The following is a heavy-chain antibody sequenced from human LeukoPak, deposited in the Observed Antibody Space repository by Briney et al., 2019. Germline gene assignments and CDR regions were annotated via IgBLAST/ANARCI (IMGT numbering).Heavy chain of an antibody. J-gene: IGHJ4*02. CDR2: ISYDGTNK. D-gene: IGHD3-10*01. CDR1: GFTFSDYG. CDR3: AKDTSLWFGELASFDY. Sequence: GGSLRLSCAASGFTFSDYGMNWVPQAPGKGLEWVAVISYDGTNKYYADSVKGRFTISRENSKNTLYLQMNSLRIEDTAVYYCAKDTSLWFGELASFDYWGLGTLVTVSS. V-gene: IGHV3-30*18.